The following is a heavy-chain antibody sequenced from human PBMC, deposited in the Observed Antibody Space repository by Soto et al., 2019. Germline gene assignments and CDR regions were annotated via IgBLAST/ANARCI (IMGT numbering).Heavy chain of an antibody. CDR1: GFTFSTHS. V-gene: IGHV3-48*04. Sequence: GGSLRLSCAASGFTFSTHSMNWVRQAPGKGLEWVSYISSSGSTVYHADSVEGRLTISRDSAKNSLFLQMNSLRAEDTALYYCAREGSYDTMDYWGLGTLVTVSS. D-gene: IGHD3-22*01. CDR2: ISSSGSTV. J-gene: IGHJ4*02. CDR3: AREGSYDTMDY.